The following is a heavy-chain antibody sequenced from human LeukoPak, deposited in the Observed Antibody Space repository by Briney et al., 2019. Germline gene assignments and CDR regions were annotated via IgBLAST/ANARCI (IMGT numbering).Heavy chain of an antibody. D-gene: IGHD3-16*01. J-gene: IGHJ6*02. CDR3: ARDGPGGDYYYYGMDV. CDR2: LNAATGNT. Sequence: ASVKVSCKASGYTFTRNAMHWMRQAPGQRLEWMGWLNAATGNTKYSQNFQGRVTITRDTSASTAYMELSSLRSEDTAVYYCARDGPGGDYYYYGMDVWGQGTTVTVSS. CDR1: GYTFTRNA. V-gene: IGHV1-3*01.